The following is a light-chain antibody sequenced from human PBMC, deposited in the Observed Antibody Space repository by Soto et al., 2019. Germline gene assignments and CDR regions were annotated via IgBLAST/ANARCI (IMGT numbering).Light chain of an antibody. J-gene: IGLJ3*02. Sequence: QSALTQPPSASGSPGQSVTISCTGTSSDVGAYNYVSWYQQYPGKAPKLMIYEVSKRPSGVPDRFSGSKSGKTASLTVSGLQPEDEDDYYCTSYAGSNLWVFGGGTKVTVL. CDR2: EVS. CDR3: TSYAGSNLWV. CDR1: SSDVGAYNY. V-gene: IGLV2-8*01.